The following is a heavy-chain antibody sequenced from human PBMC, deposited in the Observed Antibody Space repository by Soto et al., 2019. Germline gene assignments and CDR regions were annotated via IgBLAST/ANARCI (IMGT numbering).Heavy chain of an antibody. Sequence: EVRLLESGGGLVQPGGSLRLSCAASGFTFSTYGMSWVRQAPGKGLEWVSAIGGSGGNTYYADSVEGRFTISRDNSKNTVFLQMNSLRAEDTAVYYCAKGLPMTTVTSSRYYYYGMDVWGQGTTVTVSS. V-gene: IGHV3-23*01. CDR2: IGGSGGNT. CDR3: AKGLPMTTVTSSRYYYYGMDV. CDR1: GFTFSTYG. D-gene: IGHD4-17*01. J-gene: IGHJ6*02.